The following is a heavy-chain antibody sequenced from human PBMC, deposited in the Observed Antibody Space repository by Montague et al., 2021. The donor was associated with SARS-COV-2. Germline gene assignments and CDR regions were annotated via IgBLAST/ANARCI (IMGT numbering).Heavy chain of an antibody. Sequence: SETLSLTCTVSGASISSRGYYWGWLRQPPGQGLDWFGFKFYSGSTYYYPTLKIRVTISGDTSKNQFYLKLSSVTAADTAVYYCATLPSSITIFGVVQAYYFDVWGQGTLVTVSS. V-gene: IGHV4-39*01. D-gene: IGHD3-3*01. CDR1: GASISSRGYY. J-gene: IGHJ4*02. CDR3: ATLPSSITIFGVVQAYYFDV. CDR2: KFYSGST.